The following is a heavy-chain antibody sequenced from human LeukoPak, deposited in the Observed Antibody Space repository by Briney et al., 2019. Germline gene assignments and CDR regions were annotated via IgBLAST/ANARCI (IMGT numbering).Heavy chain of an antibody. CDR1: GYTFTSYY. D-gene: IGHD3-3*01. CDR3: ARDSPREFLEWYNPLDV. V-gene: IGHV1-46*01. J-gene: IGHJ6*02. CDR2: INPSGGST. Sequence: ASVKVSCKASGYTFTSYYMHWVRQAPGQGLEWMGIINPSGGSTSYAQKFQGRVTMTRDTSTSTVYMELSSLRSEDTAVYYCARDSPREFLEWYNPLDVWGQGTTVTVSS.